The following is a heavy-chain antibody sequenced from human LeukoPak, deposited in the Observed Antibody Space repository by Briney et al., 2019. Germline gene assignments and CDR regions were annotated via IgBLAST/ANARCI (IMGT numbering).Heavy chain of an antibody. Sequence: GGSLRLSCTASGFTFSSYWMSWVRQAPGKGLEWVANINQDGGEKYYVDSVKGRFTISRDNAKNSLYLQMESLRPEDTAIYYCAREGYYGSGSPPSLYFDYWGQGTLVTVSS. D-gene: IGHD3-10*01. CDR2: INQDGGEK. J-gene: IGHJ4*02. CDR1: GFTFSSYW. CDR3: AREGYYGSGSPPSLYFDY. V-gene: IGHV3-7*01.